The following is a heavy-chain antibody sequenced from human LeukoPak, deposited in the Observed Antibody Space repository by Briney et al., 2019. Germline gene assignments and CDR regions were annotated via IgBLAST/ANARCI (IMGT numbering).Heavy chain of an antibody. J-gene: IGHJ4*02. V-gene: IGHV3-23*01. D-gene: IGHD2-15*01. CDR3: AKDDRRVVVVAATSY. CDR1: GFTFSSYA. CDR2: ISSSGGST. Sequence: GGSLRLSCAASGFTFSSYAMTWVRQAPGKGLEWVSGISSSGGSTYYADSVKGRFTISRDNSKNTLYLQMNSLRAEDTAVYFCAKDDRRVVVVAATSYWGQGTLVTVSS.